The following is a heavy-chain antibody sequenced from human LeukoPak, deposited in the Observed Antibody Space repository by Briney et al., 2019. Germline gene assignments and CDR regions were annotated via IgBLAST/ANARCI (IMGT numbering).Heavy chain of an antibody. CDR1: GFTFSNYA. V-gene: IGHV3-33*05. CDR2: IQYDGTNK. D-gene: IGHD5-18*01. J-gene: IGHJ4*02. CDR3: VKEGYSYGDDF. Sequence: GRSLRLSCAASGFTFSNYAMHWVRQAPGKGLERVAVIQYDGTNKYYADSVKGRFTISRDNSKSTVYLQVNNLRGEDTAVYYCVKEGYSYGDDFWGQGTPVIVSS.